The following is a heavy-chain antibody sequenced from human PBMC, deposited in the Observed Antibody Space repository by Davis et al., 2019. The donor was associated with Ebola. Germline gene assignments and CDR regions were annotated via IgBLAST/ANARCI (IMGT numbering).Heavy chain of an antibody. D-gene: IGHD6-13*01. V-gene: IGHV4-31*03. CDR1: GGSISSGGYY. Sequence: MPSETLSLTCTVSGGSISSGGYYWSWIRQHPGKGLEWIGYIYYSGSTYYNPSLKSRVTISVDTSKNQFSLKLSSVTAADTAVYYCARGPGYSSSWAYWYFDLWGRGTLVTVSS. CDR2: IYYSGST. J-gene: IGHJ2*01. CDR3: ARGPGYSSSWAYWYFDL.